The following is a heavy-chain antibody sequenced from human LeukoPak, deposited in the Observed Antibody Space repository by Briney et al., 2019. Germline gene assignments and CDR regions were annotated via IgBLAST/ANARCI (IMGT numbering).Heavy chain of an antibody. V-gene: IGHV1-2*02. CDR1: GYTFTGYY. J-gene: IGHJ3*02. CDR3: ARPSLIVGATIDI. CDR2: INPNSGGT. D-gene: IGHD1-26*01. Sequence: ASVKVSCKASGYTFTGYYMHWVRQAPGQGLEWMGWINPNSGGTNYAQKFQGRVTMTRDTSISTAYMELSRLRSDDTAVYYCARPSLIVGATIDIWGQGTMVTVSS.